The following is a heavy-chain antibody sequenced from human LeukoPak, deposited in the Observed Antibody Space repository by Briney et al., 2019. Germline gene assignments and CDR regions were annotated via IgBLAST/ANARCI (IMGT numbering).Heavy chain of an antibody. D-gene: IGHD4-23*01. V-gene: IGHV4-30-2*01. CDR1: GGSISSGGYS. CDR3: ARTTVATRLFDY. Sequence: TSETLSLTCAVSGGSISSGGYSWSWIRQPPGKGLEWIGYIYHSGSTYYNPSLKTRVTISVDRSKNQFSLKLSSVTAADTAVYYCARTTVATRLFDYWGQGTLVTVSS. J-gene: IGHJ4*02. CDR2: IYHSGST.